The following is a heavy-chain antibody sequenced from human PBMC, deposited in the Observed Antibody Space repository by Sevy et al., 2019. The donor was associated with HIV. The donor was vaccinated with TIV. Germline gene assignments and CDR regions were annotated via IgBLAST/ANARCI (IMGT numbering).Heavy chain of an antibody. CDR1: GGTFSSYA. D-gene: IGHD1-7*01. CDR2: IIPIFGTA. J-gene: IGHJ4*02. Sequence: ATVKVSCKASGGTFSSYAISWVRQAPGQGLEWMGGIIPIFGTANYTQKFQGRVTITADESTSTAYMELSSLRSADPAVYYCARVSNSGLTGTTFDYWGQGTPVSVSS. CDR3: ARVSNSGLTGTTFDY. V-gene: IGHV1-69*13.